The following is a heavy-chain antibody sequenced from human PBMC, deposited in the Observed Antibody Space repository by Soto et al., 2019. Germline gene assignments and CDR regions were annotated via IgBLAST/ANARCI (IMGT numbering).Heavy chain of an antibody. V-gene: IGHV4-30-4*01. CDR3: ARVPSPFDYYYAMDV. CDR2: IFSSGTP. J-gene: IGHJ6*02. Sequence: QVQLRESGPGLVMPSQTLSLTCTVSGDSISSGNKYWSWIRQPPGKGLEWIGYIFSSGTPYYNPSLKSRLTMSLDASQNQCSLKLNSLTDADTAVYFCARVPSPFDYYYAMDVWGQGTTVTVSS. CDR1: GDSISSGNKY. D-gene: IGHD3-16*01.